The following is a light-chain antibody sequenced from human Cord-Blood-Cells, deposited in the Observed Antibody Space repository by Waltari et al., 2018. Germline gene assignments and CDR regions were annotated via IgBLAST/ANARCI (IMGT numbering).Light chain of an antibody. CDR1: SGYSNYK. CDR2: VGTGGIVG. J-gene: IGLJ1*01. CDR3: GADHGSGSNFVYV. V-gene: IGLV9-49*01. Sequence: QPVLTQPPSASASLGASVTLTCTLSSGYSNYKVAWYHQRQGKGPRFGMRVGTGGIVGSKGDGSPERFSVLGSGLNRYLTIKNIQEEDESDYHCGADHGSGSNFVYVFGTGTKVTVL.